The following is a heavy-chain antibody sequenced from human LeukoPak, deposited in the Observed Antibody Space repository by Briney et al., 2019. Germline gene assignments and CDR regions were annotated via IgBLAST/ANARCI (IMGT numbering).Heavy chain of an antibody. CDR1: GFTYSDYW. V-gene: IGHV3-7*01. J-gene: IGHJ4*02. Sequence: GGSLRLSCAASGFTYSDYWMSWVRQAPGKGLEWVANIKQDGSEKYYVDSVKGRFTISRDNAKNSLYLQMNSLRAEDTAVYYCARRGGYGDYRTPFDYWGQGTLVTVSS. D-gene: IGHD4-17*01. CDR3: ARRGGYGDYRTPFDY. CDR2: IKQDGSEK.